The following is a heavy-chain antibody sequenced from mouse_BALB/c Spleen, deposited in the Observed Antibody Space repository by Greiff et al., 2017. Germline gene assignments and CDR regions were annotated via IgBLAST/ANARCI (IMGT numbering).Heavy chain of an antibody. CDR3: ARQLGLRGLFAY. CDR1: GFSLTSYG. D-gene: IGHD3-1*01. CDR2: IWAGGST. J-gene: IGHJ3*01. V-gene: IGHV2-9*02. Sequence: VHLVESGPGLVAPSQSLSITCTVSGFSLTSYGVHWVRQPPGKGLEWLGVIWAGGSTNYNSALMSRLSISKDNSKSQVSLKMNSLQTDDTAMYYCARQLGLRGLFAYWGQGTLVTVSA.